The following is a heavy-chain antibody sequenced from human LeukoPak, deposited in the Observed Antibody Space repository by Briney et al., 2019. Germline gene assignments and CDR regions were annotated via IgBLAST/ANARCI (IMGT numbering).Heavy chain of an antibody. D-gene: IGHD3-22*01. J-gene: IGHJ4*02. CDR1: GFTFSSYG. CDR2: ISGSGGST. Sequence: GGSLRLSCAASGFTFSSYGMSWVRQAPGKGLEWVSAISGSGGSTYYADSVKGRFTISRDNSKNTLYLQMNSLKTEDTAVYYCTTGGKYYNSSGYYSDYWGQGTLVTVSS. V-gene: IGHV3-23*01. CDR3: TTGGKYYNSSGYYSDY.